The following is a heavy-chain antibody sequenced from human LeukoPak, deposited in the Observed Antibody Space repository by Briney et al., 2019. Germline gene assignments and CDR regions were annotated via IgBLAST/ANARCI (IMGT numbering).Heavy chain of an antibody. J-gene: IGHJ3*02. D-gene: IGHD6-13*01. CDR3: ARDHILAAGSETDAFDI. CDR2: ISSSGSTI. CDR1: GFTFSDYY. V-gene: IGHV3-11*01. Sequence: PGGSLRLSCAASGFTFSDYYMSWIRQAPGKGLEWVSYISSSGSTIYYADSVKGRFTISRDNAKNSLYLQMNSLRAEDTAVYYCARDHILAAGSETDAFDIWGQGTMVTVSS.